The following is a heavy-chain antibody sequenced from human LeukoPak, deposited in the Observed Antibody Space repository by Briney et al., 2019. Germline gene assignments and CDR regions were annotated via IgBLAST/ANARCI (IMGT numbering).Heavy chain of an antibody. J-gene: IGHJ5*02. CDR3: ARVRASTAVT. V-gene: IGHV4-39*07. Sequence: SETLSLTCTVSGGSISSSSYYWGWIRQPPGKGLEWIGSIYYSGSTYYNPSLKSRVTISVDTSKNQFSLKLSSVTAADTAVYYCARVRASTAVTWGQGTLVTVSS. CDR1: GGSISSSSYY. CDR2: IYYSGST. D-gene: IGHD6-19*01.